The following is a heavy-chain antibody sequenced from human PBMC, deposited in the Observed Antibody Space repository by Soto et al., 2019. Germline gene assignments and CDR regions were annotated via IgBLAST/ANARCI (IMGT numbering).Heavy chain of an antibody. CDR2: ITGSSGRT. Sequence: GGSLRLSCAASGFTFSNYAMNWVRQAPGKGLEWVSGITGSSGRTFYADSVKGRFTISRDNSKNTVFLQMNSVRADDTAVYYCAKEYTSTSRGSFDSWGQGALVTVSS. CDR3: AKEYTSTSRGSFDS. V-gene: IGHV3-23*01. D-gene: IGHD1-26*01. CDR1: GFTFSNYA. J-gene: IGHJ4*02.